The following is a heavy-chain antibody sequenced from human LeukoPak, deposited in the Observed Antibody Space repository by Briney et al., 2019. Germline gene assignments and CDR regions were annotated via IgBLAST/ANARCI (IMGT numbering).Heavy chain of an antibody. J-gene: IGHJ4*02. CDR3: ARTQATYYDFWSGYSLFDY. V-gene: IGHV4-4*07. CDR1: GGSISSYY. Sequence: PSETLSLTCTVSGGSISSYYWSWIRQPAGKGLEWIGRIYTRGSTNYNPSLKSRVTMSVDTSKNQFSLKLSSVTAADTAVYYCARTQATYYDFWSGYSLFDYWGQGTLVTVSS. D-gene: IGHD3-3*01. CDR2: IYTRGST.